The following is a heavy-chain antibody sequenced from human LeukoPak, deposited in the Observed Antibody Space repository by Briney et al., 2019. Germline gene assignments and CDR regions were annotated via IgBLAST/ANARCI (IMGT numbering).Heavy chain of an antibody. D-gene: IGHD3-22*01. CDR3: ARPARAFYDSSGYYPYFDY. CDR1: GYTLTELS. Sequence: ASVKVSCKVSGYTLTELSMHWARQAPGKGLEWMGGFDPEDGETIYAQKFQGRVTMTTDTSTSTAYMELRSLRSDDTAVYYCARPARAFYDSSGYYPYFDYWGQGTLVTVSS. V-gene: IGHV1-24*01. J-gene: IGHJ4*02. CDR2: FDPEDGET.